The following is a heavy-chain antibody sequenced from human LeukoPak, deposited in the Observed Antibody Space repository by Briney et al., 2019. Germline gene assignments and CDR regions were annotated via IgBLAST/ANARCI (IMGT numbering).Heavy chain of an antibody. V-gene: IGHV3-23*01. D-gene: IGHD4-17*01. Sequence: GGSLRLSCAASGFTFSGYAMSWVRQAPGKGLEWVSTISGSGSITYYADSVKGRFTISRDNSKNTLYLQMNSLRAEDTGVYYCASKSTDHGELRFDYWGQGTLVTVSS. J-gene: IGHJ4*02. CDR1: GFTFSGYA. CDR3: ASKSTDHGELRFDY. CDR2: ISGSGSIT.